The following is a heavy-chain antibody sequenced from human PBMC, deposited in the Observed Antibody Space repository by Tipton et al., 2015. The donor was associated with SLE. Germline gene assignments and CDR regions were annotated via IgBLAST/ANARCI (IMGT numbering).Heavy chain of an antibody. J-gene: IGHJ1*01. CDR3: TRPPMTTVTPGYFRH. CDR2: IRSKGYDGTT. D-gene: IGHD4-17*01. CDR1: GFTFGDYA. Sequence: QLVQSGGGLVQPGRSLRLSCTGSGFTFGDYAMSWVRQAPGKGLEWVGFIRSKGYDGTTEYAASVKGRFTISRDDSKSIAYLQMNSLKIEDTAVYYCTRPPMTTVTPGYFRHWGQGTLVTVSS. V-gene: IGHV3-49*04.